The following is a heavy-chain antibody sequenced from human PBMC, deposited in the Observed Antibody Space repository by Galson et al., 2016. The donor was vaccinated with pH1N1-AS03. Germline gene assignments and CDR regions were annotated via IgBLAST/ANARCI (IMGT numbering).Heavy chain of an antibody. V-gene: IGHV3-66*02. D-gene: IGHD3-3*01. CDR2: IHPGGDT. J-gene: IGHJ6*02. Sequence: SLRLSCAASGFTVSSGYHMSWVSQAPGKGLEWVSVIHPGGDTYNADSVKGRFTISRDNFENMVYLQMNSLRPEDTAVYYCAGDEGFANGINVWGQGTTVTVSS. CDR3: AGDEGFANGINV. CDR1: GFTVSSGY.